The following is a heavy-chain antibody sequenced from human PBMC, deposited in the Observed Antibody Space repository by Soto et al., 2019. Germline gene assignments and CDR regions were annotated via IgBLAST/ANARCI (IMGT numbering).Heavy chain of an antibody. CDR3: ARAQTPYYYDSSGYYYIYY. CDR2: FDPEDGET. J-gene: IGHJ4*02. Sequence: ASVKVSCKVSVYTLTELSMHWVRQAPGKGLEWMGGFDPEDGETIYAQKFQGRVTITADESTSTAYMELSSLRSEDTAVYYCARAQTPYYYDSSGYYYIYYWGQGTLVTVSS. CDR1: VYTLTELS. V-gene: IGHV1-24*01. D-gene: IGHD3-22*01.